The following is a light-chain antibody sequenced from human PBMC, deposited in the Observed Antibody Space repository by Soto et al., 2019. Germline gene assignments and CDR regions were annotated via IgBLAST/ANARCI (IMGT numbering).Light chain of an antibody. Sequence: IQLTQSPSSLSASVGDRVTITCRASQGIRNYLAWYQQKPGRAPRLLIYAASTLQNVVPSRFSGSGSGTDFTLTISILQPEDFATYYCQQVNSFPRTFGPGTKVDIK. CDR1: QGIRNY. CDR3: QQVNSFPRT. V-gene: IGKV1-9*01. J-gene: IGKJ3*01. CDR2: AAS.